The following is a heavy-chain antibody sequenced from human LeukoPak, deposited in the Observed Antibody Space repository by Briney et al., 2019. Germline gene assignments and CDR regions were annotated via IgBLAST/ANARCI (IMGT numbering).Heavy chain of an antibody. J-gene: IGHJ4*02. Sequence: SETLSLTCTVSGGSINGYYWSWIRQPPGKGLEWIGYFYYSGSTNYNPFLKSRVHISAHPSKNHFSPKVSSVTAAATAVSYCARETPPNYYDSSGYYYYSAYWGQGTLVTASS. CDR1: GGSINGYY. CDR3: ARETPPNYYDSSGYYYYSAY. D-gene: IGHD3-22*01. CDR2: FYYSGST. V-gene: IGHV4-59*12.